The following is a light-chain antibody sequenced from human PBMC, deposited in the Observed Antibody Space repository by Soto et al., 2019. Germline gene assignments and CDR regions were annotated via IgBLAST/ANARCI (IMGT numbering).Light chain of an antibody. CDR2: EVS. CDR1: SSDVGAYNY. V-gene: IGLV2-14*01. J-gene: IGLJ2*01. Sequence: QSALTQPASVSGSPGQSITISCTGTSSDVGAYNYVSWYQQHPGKAPKLMIYEVSNRPSGVSSRFSGSKSANTAYLTISGLQAEDEADYYCSSYTTSRTLVFGGGTKLPVL. CDR3: SSYTTSRTLV.